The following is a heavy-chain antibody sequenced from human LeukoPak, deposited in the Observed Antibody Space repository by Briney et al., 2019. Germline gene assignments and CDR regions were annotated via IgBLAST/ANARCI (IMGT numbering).Heavy chain of an antibody. D-gene: IGHD6-19*01. Sequence: GRSLRLSCAASGFTFSSYGMRWVRQAPGKGLEWVAVISYDGSNKYYVDSVKGRFTTSRDNSKNTLYLQMNSLRAEDTAVYYCAKEIAVAGTRWFDPWGQGTLVTVSS. J-gene: IGHJ5*02. V-gene: IGHV3-30*18. CDR3: AKEIAVAGTRWFDP. CDR2: ISYDGSNK. CDR1: GFTFSSYG.